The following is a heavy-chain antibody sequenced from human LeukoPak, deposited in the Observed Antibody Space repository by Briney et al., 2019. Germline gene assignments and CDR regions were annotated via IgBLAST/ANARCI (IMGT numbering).Heavy chain of an antibody. CDR3: AKDLWGSGSYYYYYGMDV. CDR1: GFTFSSYG. CDR2: ISYDGSNR. Sequence: AGGSLRLSCAASGFTFSSYGMHWVRQAPGKGLEWVAVISYDGSNRYYADSVKGRFTISRDNSKNTLYLQMNSLRAEDTAVYYCAKDLWGSGSYYYYYGMDVWGQGTTVTVSS. D-gene: IGHD3-10*01. V-gene: IGHV3-30*18. J-gene: IGHJ6*02.